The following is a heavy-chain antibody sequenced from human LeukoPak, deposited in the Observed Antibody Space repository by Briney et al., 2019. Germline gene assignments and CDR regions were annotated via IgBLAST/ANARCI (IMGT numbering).Heavy chain of an antibody. V-gene: IGHV4-4*07. Sequence: SQTLSLTCTVAGPPINSYYWSWIRQPAGKGLEWVGRIYSSGSTNYNPSLKSRVSMSVDTSKNQFSLKLTSVTAADTAVYYCARGGKATVVTMWGQGILVTVSS. J-gene: IGHJ4*02. CDR1: GPPINSYY. D-gene: IGHD4-23*01. CDR3: ARGGKATVVTM. CDR2: IYSSGST.